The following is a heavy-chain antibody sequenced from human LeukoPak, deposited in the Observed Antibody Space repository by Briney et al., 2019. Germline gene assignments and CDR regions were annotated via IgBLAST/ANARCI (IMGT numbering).Heavy chain of an antibody. V-gene: IGHV3-30*18. CDR3: AKDRSYGVFIDY. CDR1: GFTFSSYG. D-gene: IGHD1-26*01. Sequence: GGSLRLSCAASGFTFSSYGMHWVRQAPGKGLEWVAVISYDGSNKYYADSVKGRFTISRDNSKNTLYLQMNSLRAEDTAVYYCAKDRSYGVFIDYWGQGTLVTVSS. CDR2: ISYDGSNK. J-gene: IGHJ4*02.